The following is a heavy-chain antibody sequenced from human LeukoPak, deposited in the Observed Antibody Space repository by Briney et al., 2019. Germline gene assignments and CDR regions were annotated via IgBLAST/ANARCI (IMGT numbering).Heavy chain of an antibody. Sequence: PGGSLRLSCAASEFTFSSYAMHWVRQAPGKGLEWVAVKSYAGSNRYYADSVKGRFSCSRDNSKNTLYLQMNSLRPEDTAVYYCARDHCSSISCSYYYGMDVWGQGTTVTVSS. V-gene: IGHV3-30-3*01. D-gene: IGHD2-2*01. CDR2: KSYAGSNR. CDR1: EFTFSSYA. J-gene: IGHJ6*02. CDR3: ARDHCSSISCSYYYGMDV.